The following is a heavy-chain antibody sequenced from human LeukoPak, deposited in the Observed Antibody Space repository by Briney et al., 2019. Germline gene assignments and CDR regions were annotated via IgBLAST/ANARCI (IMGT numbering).Heavy chain of an antibody. CDR1: GGSISSYY. CDR2: IYTSGST. J-gene: IGHJ5*02. CDR3: ARDPWDSWFDP. V-gene: IGHV4-4*07. Sequence: PSETLSLTCTVSGGSISSYYWSWIRQPPGKGLEWIGRIYTSGSTNYNPSLKSRVTMSVNTSKNQFSLKLSSVTAADTAVYYCARDPWDSWFDPWGQGTLVTVSS. D-gene: IGHD7-27*01.